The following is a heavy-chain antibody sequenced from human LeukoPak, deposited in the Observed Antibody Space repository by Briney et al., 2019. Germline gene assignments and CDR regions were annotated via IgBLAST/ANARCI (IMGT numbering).Heavy chain of an antibody. V-gene: IGHV1-18*01. CDR2: ISAYNDNT. CDR1: GYTFTMYG. J-gene: IGHJ4*02. CDR3: ARGQYRYAVDY. D-gene: IGHD5-18*01. Sequence: ASVKVSCKASGYTFTMYGITWVRQAPGQGLEWMGWISAYNDNTNYAQNLQDRGTMTRDTPISTAYMELSSLTSDDTAVYYCARGQYRYAVDYWGQGTLVTVSS.